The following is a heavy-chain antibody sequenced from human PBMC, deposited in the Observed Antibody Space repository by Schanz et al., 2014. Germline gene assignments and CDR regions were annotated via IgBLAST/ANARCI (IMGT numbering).Heavy chain of an antibody. CDR2: MNPKSGNT. CDR3: ARVQDDILTGSEYYYGMDV. J-gene: IGHJ6*02. CDR1: GYTFINSD. Sequence: QVQLVQSEAEVKNPGASVKVSCKASGYTFINSDINWVRQAAGQGLEWMGWMNPKSGNTGYAQKFQGRVTMTRNTSISTAYMELRSLRSDDTAVYYCARVQDDILTGSEYYYGMDVWGQGTTVTVSS. D-gene: IGHD3-9*01. V-gene: IGHV1-8*02.